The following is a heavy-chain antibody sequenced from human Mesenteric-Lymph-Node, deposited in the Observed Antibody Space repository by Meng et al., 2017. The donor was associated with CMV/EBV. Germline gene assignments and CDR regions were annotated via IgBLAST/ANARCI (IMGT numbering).Heavy chain of an antibody. Sequence: SETLSLTCTVSGGSISSGSYYWGWIRQPPGKGLEWIGSIYYSGSTYYNPSLKSRVTISVDTSKNQFSLKLSSVTAADTAVYYCAEGTVYDFWSATPVGAFDIWGQGTMVTVSS. CDR3: AEGTVYDFWSATPVGAFDI. J-gene: IGHJ3*02. CDR2: IYYSGST. V-gene: IGHV4-39*01. D-gene: IGHD3-3*01. CDR1: GGSISSGSYY.